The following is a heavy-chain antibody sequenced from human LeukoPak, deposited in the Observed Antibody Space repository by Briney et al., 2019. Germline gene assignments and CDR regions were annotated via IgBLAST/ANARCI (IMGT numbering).Heavy chain of an antibody. V-gene: IGHV1-8*01. CDR1: GYTFTSYD. J-gene: IGHJ6*02. D-gene: IGHD3-10*01. CDR2: MNPNSGNT. CDR3: ARGLRITMVRGVTSYGMDV. Sequence: GASVKVSCKASGYTFTSYDINWVRQATGQGLEWMRWMNPNSGNTGYAQKFQGRVTMTRNTSISTAYMELSSLRSEDTAVYYCARGLRITMVRGVTSYGMDVWGQGTTVTVSS.